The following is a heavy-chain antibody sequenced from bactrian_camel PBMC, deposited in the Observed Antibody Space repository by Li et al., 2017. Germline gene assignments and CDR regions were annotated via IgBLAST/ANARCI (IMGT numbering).Heavy chain of an antibody. V-gene: IGHV3S9*01. CDR3: AADRWGYCSGAMAY. CDR2: IDMDGRT. D-gene: IGHD5*01. Sequence: VQLVESGGGSVQAGESLRLSCLASGNPIRSHCVGWFRQVPGKEREGVASIDMDGRTTYLDSLKGRFTISKDNAKNTVYLQMNSLQPEDTAMYYCAADRWGYCSGAMAYWGQGTQVTVS. J-gene: IGHJ4*01. CDR1: GNPIRSHC.